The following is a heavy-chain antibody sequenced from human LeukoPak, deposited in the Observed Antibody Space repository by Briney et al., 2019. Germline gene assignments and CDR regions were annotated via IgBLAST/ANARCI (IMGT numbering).Heavy chain of an antibody. CDR3: ARSIAARPYYFDY. D-gene: IGHD6-6*01. CDR2: ISYSGST. Sequence: SETLSLTCTVSGGSISSRNYYWGWIRQPPGKGLEWIGSISYSGSTYYNPSLKSRVTISVDTSKNQFSLKLSSMTAADTAVYYCARSIAARPYYFDYWGQGTLVTVSS. J-gene: IGHJ4*02. CDR1: GGSISSRNYY. V-gene: IGHV4-39*07.